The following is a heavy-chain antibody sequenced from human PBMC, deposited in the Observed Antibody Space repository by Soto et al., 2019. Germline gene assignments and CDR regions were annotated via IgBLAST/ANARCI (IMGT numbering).Heavy chain of an antibody. CDR2: INADNGNT. CDR3: ARARVATEVFDE. J-gene: IGHJ4*02. Sequence: ASVKVSCKASGYTFTSYAMHWVRQAPGQRLEWMGWINADNGNTKYSQKFQGRVTMTTDTSTSTAYMELSSLRSDDTAVYYCARARVATEVFDEWGQGTLVTVSS. V-gene: IGHV1-3*01. CDR1: GYTFTSYA. D-gene: IGHD2-15*01.